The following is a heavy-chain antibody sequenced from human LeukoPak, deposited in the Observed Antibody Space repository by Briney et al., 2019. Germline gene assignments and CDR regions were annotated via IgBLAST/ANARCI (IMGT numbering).Heavy chain of an antibody. CDR2: ISYDGSNK. Sequence: GRSLRLSCAASGFTFSSYAMHWVRQAPGKGLEWVAVISYDGSNKYYADSVKGRFTISRDNSKNTLYLQMNSLRAEDTAVYYCAKAVGDYFDYWGQGTLVTVSS. J-gene: IGHJ4*02. D-gene: IGHD1-26*01. CDR1: GFTFSSYA. V-gene: IGHV3-30*04. CDR3: AKAVGDYFDY.